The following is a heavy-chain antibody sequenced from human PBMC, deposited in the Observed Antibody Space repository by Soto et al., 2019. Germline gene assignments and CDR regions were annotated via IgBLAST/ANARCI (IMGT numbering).Heavy chain of an antibody. CDR2: ISSNDEK. CDR3: ARLMARSGYYYAMDV. J-gene: IGHJ6*02. D-gene: IGHD3-3*01. Sequence: SGPTLVNPTETLTLTCSVSGFSLGNARMGVSWIRQPPGKALEWLAHISSNDEKSYSTSLKTRLTISKDTSKSQVVLIMTNMDPVDTATYYCARLMARSGYYYAMDVWGQRTTVTVSS. V-gene: IGHV2-26*01. CDR1: GFSLGNARMG.